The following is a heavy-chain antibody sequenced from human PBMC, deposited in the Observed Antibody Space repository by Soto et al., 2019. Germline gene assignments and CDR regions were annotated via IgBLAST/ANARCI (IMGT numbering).Heavy chain of an antibody. Sequence: EVQLVESGGGLIQPGGSLRLSCAASGFTVSSNYMSWVRQAPGKGLEWVSVIYSGGSTYYADSVKGRFTISRDNSKNTLYLKSNGLRAEDTAVYYCARDRVESGYPEYFQHWGQGTLVTVSS. CDR2: IYSGGST. CDR3: ARDRVESGYPEYFQH. J-gene: IGHJ1*01. V-gene: IGHV3-53*01. CDR1: GFTVSSNY. D-gene: IGHD3-22*01.